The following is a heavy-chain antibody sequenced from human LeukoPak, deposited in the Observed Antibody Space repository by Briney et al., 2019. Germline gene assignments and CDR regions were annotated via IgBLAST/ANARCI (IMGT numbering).Heavy chain of an antibody. CDR2: IRPDSSAK. J-gene: IGHJ4*02. V-gene: IGHV3-7*02. CDR1: GFTFSGQY. CDR3: ARGGMVIGY. D-gene: IGHD3-22*01. Sequence: GGSLRLSCLASGFTFSGQYMSWVRQAPGKGLEWVANIRPDSSAKMYVDSVKGRFSISRGNAKNSLYLQMNSLRAEDTAVYHCARGGMVIGYWGQGTLVTVSS.